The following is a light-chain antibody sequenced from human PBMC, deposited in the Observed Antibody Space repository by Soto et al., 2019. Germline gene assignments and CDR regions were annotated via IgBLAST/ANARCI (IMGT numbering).Light chain of an antibody. CDR1: RGISSY. CDR3: QQVYSYPFT. J-gene: IGKJ3*01. CDR2: AAS. Sequence: DIQLTQSPSFLSASVGDRVTITCRASRGISSYLAWYQQKPGKAPKLLIYAASNLQSGVPSRFSGSGSGTEFTLTISSLQPEDFATYYCQQVYSYPFTFGPGTTVDIK. V-gene: IGKV1-9*01.